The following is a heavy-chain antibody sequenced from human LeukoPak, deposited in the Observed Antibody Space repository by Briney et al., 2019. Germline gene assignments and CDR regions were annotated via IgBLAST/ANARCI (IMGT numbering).Heavy chain of an antibody. CDR2: INHSGST. Sequence: SETLSLTCAVYGGSFSGYYWSWIRQPPGKGLEWIGEINHSGSTNYNPSLKSRVTISVDTSKNQFSLKLSSVTAADTAVYYCARLRKPYYCGSGNRGEGYYFDYWGQGTLVTVSS. V-gene: IGHV4-34*01. CDR3: ARLRKPYYCGSGNRGEGYYFDY. D-gene: IGHD3-10*01. CDR1: GGSFSGYY. J-gene: IGHJ4*02.